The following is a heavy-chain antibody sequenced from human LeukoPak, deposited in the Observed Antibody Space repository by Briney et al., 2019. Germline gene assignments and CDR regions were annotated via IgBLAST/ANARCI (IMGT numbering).Heavy chain of an antibody. Sequence: PGGSLRLSCAASGFTFSSYEMNWVRQAPGKGLEWVSYISSSGSTIYYADSGKGRFTLSRDNDKNSLYLQMNSLRAEDTAVYYCATLVNYWSFDYWGQGTLVTVSS. V-gene: IGHV3-48*03. J-gene: IGHJ4*02. CDR1: GFTFSSYE. CDR2: ISSSGSTI. CDR3: ATLVNYWSFDY. D-gene: IGHD1-1*01.